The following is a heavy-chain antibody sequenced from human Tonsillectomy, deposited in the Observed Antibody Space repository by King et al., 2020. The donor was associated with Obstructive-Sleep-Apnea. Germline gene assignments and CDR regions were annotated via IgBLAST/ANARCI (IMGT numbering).Heavy chain of an antibody. V-gene: IGHV1-69*09. Sequence: QLVQSGAEVKKPGSSVKVSCKASGGTFSSYAISWVRQAPGQGLEWMGRIIPILGIANYAQKFQGRVTITADKSTSTAYMELSSLRSEDTAVYYCAREMLRYFDWLGGFDYWGQGTLVTVSS. CDR3: AREMLRYFDWLGGFDY. D-gene: IGHD3-9*01. CDR2: IIPILGIA. J-gene: IGHJ4*02. CDR1: GGTFSSYA.